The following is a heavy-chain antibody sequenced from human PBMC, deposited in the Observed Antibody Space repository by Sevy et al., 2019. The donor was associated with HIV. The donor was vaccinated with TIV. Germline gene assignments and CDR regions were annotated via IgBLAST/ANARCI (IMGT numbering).Heavy chain of an antibody. V-gene: IGHV3-48*01. CDR1: GFTFSWES. CDR3: ARDSSVVGYFDY. Sequence: GGSLRLSCVASGFTFSWESMNWVRQAPGKGLEWFSYISSGSRIIYYADSVKGRFTISRDNAKNSLYLQMNSLRAEDTAVYYCARDSSVVGYFDYWGQGSLVTVSS. D-gene: IGHD3-3*02. CDR2: ISSGSRII. J-gene: IGHJ4*02.